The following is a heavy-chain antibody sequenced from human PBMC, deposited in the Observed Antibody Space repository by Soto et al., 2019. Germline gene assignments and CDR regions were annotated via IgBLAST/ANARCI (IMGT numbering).Heavy chain of an antibody. CDR2: ISYDGSNK. V-gene: IGHV3-30-3*01. CDR1: GFTFSSYA. CDR3: ARGASGYSPYYYGMDV. Sequence: QVQLVESGGGVVQPGRSLRLSCAASGFTFSSYAMHWVRQAPGKGLEWVAVISYDGSNKYYADSVKGRFTISRDNSKNTLYLQMNSLIAEDTAVYYGARGASGYSPYYYGMDVWGQGTTVTVSS. J-gene: IGHJ6*02. D-gene: IGHD3-3*01.